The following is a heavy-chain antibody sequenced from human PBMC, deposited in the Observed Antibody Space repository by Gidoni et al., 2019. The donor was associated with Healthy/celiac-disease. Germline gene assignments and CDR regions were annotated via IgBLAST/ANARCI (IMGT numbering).Heavy chain of an antibody. CDR1: YGSYG. CDR3: ARDDPLENYYYYMDV. CDR2: IWYDGSNK. Sequence: YGSYGMHWVRQAPGKGLEWVAVIWYDGSNKYYADSVKGRFTISRDISKNTLYLQMNSLRAEDTAVYYCARDDPLENYYYYMDVWGKGTTVTVSS. V-gene: IGHV3-33*01. J-gene: IGHJ6*03.